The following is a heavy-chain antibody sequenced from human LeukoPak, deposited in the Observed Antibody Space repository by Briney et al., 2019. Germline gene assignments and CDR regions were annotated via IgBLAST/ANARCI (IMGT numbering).Heavy chain of an antibody. D-gene: IGHD3-3*01. V-gene: IGHV1-2*02. CDR3: ARVRDYDFWSGPLDPNRDAFDI. CDR2: INPNGGGT. CDR1: GYTFTGYY. J-gene: IGHJ3*02. Sequence: ASVKVSCKASGYTFTGYYMHWVRQAPGQGLEWMGWINPNGGGTNYAQKFQGRVTMTRDTSISTAYMELSRLRSDDTAVYYCARVRDYDFWSGPLDPNRDAFDIWGQGTMVTVSS.